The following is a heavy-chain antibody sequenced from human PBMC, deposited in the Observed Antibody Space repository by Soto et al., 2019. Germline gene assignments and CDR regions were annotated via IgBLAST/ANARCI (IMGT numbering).Heavy chain of an antibody. V-gene: IGHV3-48*01. CDR3: ARDLLPF. J-gene: IGHJ4*02. CDR1: GFTFIRYS. D-gene: IGHD1-26*01. CDR2: ISSSSSTI. Sequence: GGSLRLSCAASGFTFIRYSMNWVRQAPGKGLEWVSYISSSSSTIYYADSVKGRFTISRDNAKNSLYLQMNSLRAEDTAVYYCARDLLPFWGQGTLVTVSS.